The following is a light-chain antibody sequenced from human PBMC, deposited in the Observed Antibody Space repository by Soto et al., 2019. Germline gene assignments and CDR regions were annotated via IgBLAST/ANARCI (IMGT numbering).Light chain of an antibody. J-gene: IGKJ5*01. V-gene: IGKV3-20*01. Sequence: EIVLTQSPGTLSLSPGERATLSCRASQNIGSNHLAWYQQRPGQAPRLLIFAASGRPTAIPDRFSGSGSGSDFTLSISRLEPEDFAMYYCQQYGGSPYTFGQGTRLEIK. CDR3: QQYGGSPYT. CDR1: QNIGSNH. CDR2: AAS.